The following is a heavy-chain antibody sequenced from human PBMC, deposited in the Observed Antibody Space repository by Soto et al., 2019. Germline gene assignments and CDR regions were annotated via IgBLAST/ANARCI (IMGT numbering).Heavy chain of an antibody. CDR1: GFTFSSYA. Sequence: GGSLRLSCAASGFTFSSYAMSWVRQAPGKGLEWVSAISGSGGSTYYADSVKGRFTISRDNSKNTLYLQMNSLRAEDTAVYYCASSFCSGGSCYSEVGTFDIWGQGTMVTVSS. CDR3: ASSFCSGGSCYSEVGTFDI. D-gene: IGHD2-15*01. J-gene: IGHJ3*02. V-gene: IGHV3-23*01. CDR2: ISGSGGST.